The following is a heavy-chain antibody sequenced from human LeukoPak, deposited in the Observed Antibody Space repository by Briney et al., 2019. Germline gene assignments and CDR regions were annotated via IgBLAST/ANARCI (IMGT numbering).Heavy chain of an antibody. D-gene: IGHD3-10*01. CDR2: INHSGST. Sequence: PSETLSLTCAVYGGSFSGYYWSWIRQPPGKGLEWIGEINHSGSTNYNPSLKSRVTISVDTSKNQFSLKLSSVTAADTAVYYCARGYGSGSLWAAFDIWGQGTMVTVSS. V-gene: IGHV4-34*01. CDR1: GGSFSGYY. CDR3: ARGYGSGSLWAAFDI. J-gene: IGHJ3*02.